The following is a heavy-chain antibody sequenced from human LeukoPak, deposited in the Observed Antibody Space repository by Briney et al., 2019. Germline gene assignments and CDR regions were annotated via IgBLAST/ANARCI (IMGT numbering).Heavy chain of an antibody. CDR1: GFTFSSYA. V-gene: IGHV3-23*01. Sequence: GGSLRLSCAASGFTFSSYAMSWVRQAPGKGLEWVSSISDSAGNTYYAASVKGRFTISRDNSKNTLYLQMNSLRAEDRAVYFCAKLWADDSKNQQPVWGQGTLVTVSS. CDR2: ISDSAGNT. D-gene: IGHD6-13*01. CDR3: AKLWADDSKNQQPV. J-gene: IGHJ4*02.